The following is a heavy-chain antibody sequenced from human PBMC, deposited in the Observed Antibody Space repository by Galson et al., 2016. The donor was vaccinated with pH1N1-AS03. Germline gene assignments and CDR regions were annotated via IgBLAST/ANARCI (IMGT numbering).Heavy chain of an antibody. CDR1: GLSVSSGSY. J-gene: IGHJ5*02. CDR2: IYHAANT. D-gene: IGHD2-15*01. Sequence: ETLSLTCTVSGLSVSSGSYWGWIRQSPGKGLEWIGNIYHAANTYYNPSFKTRVTMSVDTSKSQFSLSLRSVTAADTAMYYCARGLGYCSGKQCFVHFDPWGQGIRVTVSS. V-gene: IGHV4-38-2*02. CDR3: ARGLGYCSGKQCFVHFDP.